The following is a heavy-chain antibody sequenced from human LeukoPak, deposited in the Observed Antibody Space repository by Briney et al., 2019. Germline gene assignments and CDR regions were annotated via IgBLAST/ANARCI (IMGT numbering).Heavy chain of an antibody. V-gene: IGHV3-30*04. CDR2: ISDDGSNK. J-gene: IGHJ3*02. D-gene: IGHD5-18*01. CDR3: ARDKGIQLWLAGPFDI. CDR1: GFTFSSYA. Sequence: GRSLRLSCAGSGFTFSSYAMHWVRQAPGKGLEWVAAISDDGSNKYYADSVKGRFTISRDNSKNTLYLQMNSLRAEDTAVYYCARDKGIQLWLAGPFDIWGQGTMVTASS.